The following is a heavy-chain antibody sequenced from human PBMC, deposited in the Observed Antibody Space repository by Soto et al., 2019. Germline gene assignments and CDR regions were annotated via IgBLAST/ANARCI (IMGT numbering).Heavy chain of an antibody. CDR3: TTGAVEGI. CDR2: IKTSAGGGAT. J-gene: IGHJ6*02. D-gene: IGHD2-15*01. Sequence: EVQLVESAGGLVKPGGSLRLSCVASGFSFNEAWMNWVRQAPGQGLEWVGRIKTSAGGGATNYAAPVQGRFTISRDDSKNTLYLHMNSLRAEDTATYNCTTGAVEGIWGQGTTVIVSS. V-gene: IGHV3-15*07. CDR1: GFSFNEAW.